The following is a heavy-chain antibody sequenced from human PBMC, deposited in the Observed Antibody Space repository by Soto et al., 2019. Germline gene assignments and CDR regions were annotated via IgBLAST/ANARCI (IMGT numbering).Heavy chain of an antibody. V-gene: IGHV3-33*01. CDR1: AFTFSSYG. CDR3: ARDWATVVSNWFDP. Sequence: GGSLRVSCAPSAFTFSSYGMHCVRQAPGKGLEWVAVIWYDGSNKYYADSVKGRFTISRDNSKNTLYLQMNSLRAEDTAVYYCARDWATVVSNWFDPWGQGTLVTVSS. D-gene: IGHD4-17*01. J-gene: IGHJ5*02. CDR2: IWYDGSNK.